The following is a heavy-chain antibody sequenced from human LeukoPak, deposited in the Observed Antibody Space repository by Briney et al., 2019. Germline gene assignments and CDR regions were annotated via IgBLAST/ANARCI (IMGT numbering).Heavy chain of an antibody. CDR2: ISSDSRYK. V-gene: IGHV3-21*05. Sequence: GGSLRLSCAASGFTFSSYSMKWVRQAPGKGLEWVSYISSDSRYKYNADSVKGRFAISRDNAKNSLYLQMNNVRAEDTAVYYCARDRLLVATIVDYWGQGTLVTVSS. CDR1: GFTFSSYS. CDR3: ARDRLLVATIVDY. J-gene: IGHJ4*02. D-gene: IGHD5-12*01.